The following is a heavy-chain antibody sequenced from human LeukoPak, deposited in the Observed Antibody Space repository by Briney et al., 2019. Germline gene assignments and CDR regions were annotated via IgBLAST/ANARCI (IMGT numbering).Heavy chain of an antibody. CDR2: ISGSGGST. D-gene: IGHD6-6*01. V-gene: IGHV3-23*01. CDR3: VKDTIIAARGAYDFDY. CDR1: GFTFSSYA. J-gene: IGHJ4*02. Sequence: PGGSLRLSCAASGFTFSSYAMSWVRQAPGKGLEWVSAISGSGGSTYYADYVKGRFTISRDNSKNTLYLQMNSLRAEDTAVYYCVKDTIIAARGAYDFDYWGQGTLVTVSS.